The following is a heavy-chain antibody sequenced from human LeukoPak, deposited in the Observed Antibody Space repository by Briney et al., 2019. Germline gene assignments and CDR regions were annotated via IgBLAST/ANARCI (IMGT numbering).Heavy chain of an antibody. CDR2: IKPDGSGK. CDR3: SSQPAVLDLDC. Sequence: PGGSLRLSCAASGFGFSSYWMTWVRQAPGKGLEWVANIKPDGSGKNYVDSVKGRFTISRDNAKNSLYLQMRGLRVGDTAVYYCSSQPAVLDLDCWGQGTLVTVSS. CDR1: GFGFSSYW. V-gene: IGHV3-7*01. J-gene: IGHJ4*02. D-gene: IGHD6-19*01.